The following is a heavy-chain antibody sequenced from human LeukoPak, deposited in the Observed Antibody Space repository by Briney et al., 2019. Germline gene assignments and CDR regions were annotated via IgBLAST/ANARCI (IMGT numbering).Heavy chain of an antibody. CDR3: ARGRCAIWFGELCAGYYYGMDV. CDR2: INHSGST. J-gene: IGHJ6*02. V-gene: IGHV4-34*01. D-gene: IGHD3-10*01. Sequence: SETLSLACAVYGGSFSGYYWSWIRQPPGKGLEWIGEINHSGSTNYNPSLKSRVTISVDTSKNQFSLKLSSVTAADTAVYYCARGRCAIWFGELCAGYYYGMDVWGQGTTVTVSS. CDR1: GGSFSGYY.